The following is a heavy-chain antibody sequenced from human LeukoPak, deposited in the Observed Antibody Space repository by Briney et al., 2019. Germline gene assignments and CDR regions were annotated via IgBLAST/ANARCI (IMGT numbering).Heavy chain of an antibody. Sequence: PSETLSLTCTVSGGSIISSDYHWGWVRQPPGKGLEWIGTISYSGNTDYNPSLKSRVTISVDTSKNQFSLKLSSVTAADTAVYYCASQTYYYDSSGYYLFDYWGQGTLVTASS. V-gene: IGHV4-39*01. D-gene: IGHD3-22*01. J-gene: IGHJ4*02. CDR2: ISYSGNT. CDR1: GGSIISSDYH. CDR3: ASQTYYYDSSGYYLFDY.